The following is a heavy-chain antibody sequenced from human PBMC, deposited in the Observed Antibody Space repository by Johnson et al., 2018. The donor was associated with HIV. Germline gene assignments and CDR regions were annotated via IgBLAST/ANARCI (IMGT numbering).Heavy chain of an antibody. CDR3: ARDTHGEGAFDI. CDR1: GFIFSSYD. V-gene: IGHV3-13*01. D-gene: IGHD3-10*01. Sequence: VQLVESGGGLVQPGGSLRLSCAASGFIFSSYDMHWVRQATGKGLEWVSAIGTAGDTYYPGSVKGRFTISRENAKNSLYLQMNSLRAGDTAVYYCARDTHGEGAFDIWGQGTLVTVSS. CDR2: IGTAGDT. J-gene: IGHJ3*02.